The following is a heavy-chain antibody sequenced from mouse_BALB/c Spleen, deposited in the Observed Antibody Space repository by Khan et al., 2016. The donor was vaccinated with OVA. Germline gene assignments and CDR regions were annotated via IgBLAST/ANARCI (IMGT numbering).Heavy chain of an antibody. CDR2: INPSNGYT. CDR3: IRDGAYHRNDGWFAY. Sequence: QVQLQQSGAELARPGASVKMSCKASGYTFTRYTIHWIKERPGQGLEWIGYINPSNGYTNYNQKFKDKATLTTDKSSTTAYLQLSSLPSDDSAVYNCIRDGAYHRNDGWFAYWGQGTLVTVSA. CDR1: GYTFTRYT. V-gene: IGHV1-4*01. D-gene: IGHD2-14*01. J-gene: IGHJ3*01.